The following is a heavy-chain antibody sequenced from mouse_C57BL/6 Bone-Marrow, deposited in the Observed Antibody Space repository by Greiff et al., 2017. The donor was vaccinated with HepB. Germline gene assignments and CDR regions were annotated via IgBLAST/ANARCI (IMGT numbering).Heavy chain of an antibody. J-gene: IGHJ3*01. CDR2: ISDGGSYT. CDR3: ARGGDAGFAY. CDR1: GFTFSSYA. Sequence: EVKLMESGGGLVKPGGSLKLSCAASGFTFSSYAMSWVRQTPEKRLEWVATISDGGSYTYYPDNVKGRFTISRDNAKNNLYLQMSHLKSEDTAMYYCARGGDAGFAYWGQGTLVTVSA. V-gene: IGHV5-4*03.